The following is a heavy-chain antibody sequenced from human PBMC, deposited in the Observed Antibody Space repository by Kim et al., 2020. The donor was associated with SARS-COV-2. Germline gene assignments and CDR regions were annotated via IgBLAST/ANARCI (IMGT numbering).Heavy chain of an antibody. J-gene: IGHJ4*02. CDR2: IYSGGRT. CDR1: GFTVSSNY. Sequence: GGSLRLSCAASGFTVSSNYIGWVRQAPGKGLEWVSIIYSGGRTYYADSVKGRFTISRHTYKNTLYLQMNSLRAEDTAVYYCARGSDWGLFFEYWGQGILV. D-gene: IGHD7-27*01. V-gene: IGHV3-53*04. CDR3: ARGSDWGLFFEY.